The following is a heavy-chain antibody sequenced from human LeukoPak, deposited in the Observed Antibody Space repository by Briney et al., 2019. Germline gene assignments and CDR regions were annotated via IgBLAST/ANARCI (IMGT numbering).Heavy chain of an antibody. V-gene: IGHV4-34*01. J-gene: IGHJ6*02. CDR1: GGSFSGYY. Sequence: PSETLSLTCAVYGGSFSGYYWSWIRQPPGKGLEWIGEINHSGGTNYNPSLKSRVTISVDTSKNQFSLKLSSVTAADTAVYYCAQRRYCSGGSCYTLDYYYYGMDVWGQGTTVTVSS. CDR3: AQRRYCSGGSCYTLDYYYYGMDV. CDR2: INHSGGT. D-gene: IGHD2-15*01.